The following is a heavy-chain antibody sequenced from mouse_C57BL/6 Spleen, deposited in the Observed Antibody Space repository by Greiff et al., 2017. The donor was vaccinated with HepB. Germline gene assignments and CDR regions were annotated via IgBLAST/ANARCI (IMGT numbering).Heavy chain of an antibody. V-gene: IGHV1-55*01. J-gene: IGHJ4*01. Sequence: QVQLQQPGAELVKPGASVKMSCKASGYTFTSYWITWVKQRPGQGLEWIGDIYPGSGSTNYNEKFKSKATLTVDTSSSTAYMQLSSLTSEDSAVYYCARRTDGPEDAMDYWGQGTSVTVSS. CDR2: IYPGSGST. D-gene: IGHD3-3*01. CDR3: ARRTDGPEDAMDY. CDR1: GYTFTSYW.